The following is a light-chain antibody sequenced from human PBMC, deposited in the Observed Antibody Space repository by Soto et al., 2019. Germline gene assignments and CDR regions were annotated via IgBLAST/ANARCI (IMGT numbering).Light chain of an antibody. CDR2: DAS. CDR3: QQFNIYPVT. V-gene: IGKV1-13*02. J-gene: IGKJ3*01. CDR1: QGIGHS. Sequence: AIQLTQSPSSLSASIGDRVTITCRASQGIGHSLAWYQQKPGTAPKLLIYDASSLESGVPSRFSGTGSGTDFTLTISILQPEDFATYYCQQFNIYPVTFGPGTKVDIK.